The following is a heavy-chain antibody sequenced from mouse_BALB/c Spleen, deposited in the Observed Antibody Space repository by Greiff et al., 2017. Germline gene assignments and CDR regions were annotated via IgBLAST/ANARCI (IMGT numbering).Heavy chain of an antibody. J-gene: IGHJ2*01. CDR3: TREWDYYGSYYFDY. V-gene: IGHV1-5*01. D-gene: IGHD1-2*01. CDR2: IYPGNSDT. CDR1: GYTFTSYW. Sequence: EVQLQQSGTVLARPGASVKMSCKASGYTFTSYWMHWVKQRPGQGLEWIGAIYPGNSDTSYNQKFKGKAKLTAVTSTSTAYMELSSLTNEDSAVYYCTREWDYYGSYYFDYGGQGTTLTVSS.